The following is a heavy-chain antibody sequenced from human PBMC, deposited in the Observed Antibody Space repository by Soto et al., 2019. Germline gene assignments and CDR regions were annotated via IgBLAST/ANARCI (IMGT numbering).Heavy chain of an antibody. CDR2: IIPIFGNT. D-gene: IGHD3-3*01. CDR3: ARDGEVDLYYYGMDV. Sequence: ASVKVSCKASGGTFSSYAISWVRQAPGQGLEWMGGIIPIFGNTNYAQKLQGRVTMTTDTSTSTAYMELRSLRSDDTAVYYCARDGEVDLYYYGMDVWGQGTTVTVSS. CDR1: GGTFSSYA. J-gene: IGHJ6*02. V-gene: IGHV1-18*01.